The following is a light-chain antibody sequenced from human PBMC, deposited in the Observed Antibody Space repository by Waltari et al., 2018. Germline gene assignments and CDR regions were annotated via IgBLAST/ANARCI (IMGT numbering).Light chain of an antibody. CDR2: GSC. CDR3: QQYHSLPWT. J-gene: IGKJ1*01. V-gene: IGKV3-20*01. CDR1: ESIGADY. Sequence: ENVLTQSPGTLSLSPGGRATLSCRASESIGADYLAWYQKKPGLAPRLLIYGSCTRATGVPDRFSGSGSGTDFTLTISRLEPEDFAVYYCQQYHSLPWTFGQGTKVDIK.